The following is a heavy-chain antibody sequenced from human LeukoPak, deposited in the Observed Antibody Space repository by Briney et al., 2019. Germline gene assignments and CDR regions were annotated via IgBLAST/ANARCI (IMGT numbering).Heavy chain of an antibody. CDR3: ARDQTGDDSYGYMYYYYGMDV. D-gene: IGHD5-18*01. V-gene: IGHV3-21*01. CDR1: GFTFSSYS. Sequence: GGSLRLSCAASGFTFSSYSMNWVRQAPGKGLEWVSSISSSSSYIYYADSVKGRLTISRDNAKNSLYLQMNSLRAEDTAVYYCARDQTGDDSYGYMYYYYGMDVWGQGTTVTVSS. J-gene: IGHJ6*02. CDR2: ISSSSSYI.